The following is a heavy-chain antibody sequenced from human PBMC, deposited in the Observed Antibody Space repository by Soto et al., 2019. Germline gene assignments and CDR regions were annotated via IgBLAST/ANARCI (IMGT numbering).Heavy chain of an antibody. CDR3: ARVSRRVVVAAAFDP. J-gene: IGHJ5*02. CDR1: GGSFSGYY. Sequence: SETLSLTCAVYGGSFSGYYWSWIRQPPGKGLEWIGEINHSGSTNYNPSLKSRVTISVDTSKNQFSLKLSSVTAADTAVYYCARVSRRVVVAAAFDPWGQGTLVTVSS. V-gene: IGHV4-34*01. D-gene: IGHD2-15*01. CDR2: INHSGST.